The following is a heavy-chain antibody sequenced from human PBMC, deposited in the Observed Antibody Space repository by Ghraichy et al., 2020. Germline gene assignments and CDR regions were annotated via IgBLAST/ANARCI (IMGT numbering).Heavy chain of an antibody. CDR1: GGSISSYY. CDR2: IYTSGST. J-gene: IGHJ4*02. Sequence: SETLSLTCTVSGGSISSYYWSWIRQPPGKGLEWIGYIYTSGSTNYNASLKSRVTISVDTSKNQFSLKLSSVTAADTAVYYCVGGGYSYGYSFDYWGQGTLVTVSS. D-gene: IGHD5-18*01. V-gene: IGHV4-4*09. CDR3: VGGGYSYGYSFDY.